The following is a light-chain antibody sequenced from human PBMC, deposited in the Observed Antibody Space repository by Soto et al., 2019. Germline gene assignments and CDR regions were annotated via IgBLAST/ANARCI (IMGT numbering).Light chain of an antibody. V-gene: IGKV2D-29*01. CDR1: QRLVHTDGETY. CDR2: GVS. CDR3: MQSIELPRT. J-gene: IGKJ2*02. Sequence: DVVMTQTPLSLSVTPGQPASISCKSTQRLVHTDGETYLYWSQQRSGQPPQLLIYGVSNLYSGVADGLSGSGSDTDFTLKISRVEAEDVGVYYCMQSIELPRTFGQGTKLEIK.